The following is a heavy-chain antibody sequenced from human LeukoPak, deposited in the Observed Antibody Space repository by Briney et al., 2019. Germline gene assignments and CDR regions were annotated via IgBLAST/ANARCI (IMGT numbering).Heavy chain of an antibody. V-gene: IGHV4-59*12. CDR2: IHYTGST. CDR3: ARCGYKYGSLPYYYMDV. Sequence: SETLSLTCTVSGGSISSYYWSWIRQSPGKGLECIGYIHYTGSTNYNPSLKSRVTISVETSKNQFSLKLSSVTAADTAVYYCARCGYKYGSLPYYYMDVWGKGTTVTISS. D-gene: IGHD5-18*01. J-gene: IGHJ6*03. CDR1: GGSISSYY.